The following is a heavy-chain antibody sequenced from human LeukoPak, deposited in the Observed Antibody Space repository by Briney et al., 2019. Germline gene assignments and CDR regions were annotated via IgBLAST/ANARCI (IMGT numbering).Heavy chain of an antibody. CDR2: IYYSRST. Sequence: PSETLSLTCTVSGGSISSYYWSWIRQPPGKGLEWIGYIYYSRSTNYNPSLKSRVTISVDTSKNQFSLKLSSVTAADTAVYYCASYGQPPDYRSGWHYWFDPWGQGTLVTVSS. CDR3: ASYGQPPDYRSGWHYWFDP. CDR1: GGSISSYY. V-gene: IGHV4-59*08. J-gene: IGHJ5*02. D-gene: IGHD6-19*01.